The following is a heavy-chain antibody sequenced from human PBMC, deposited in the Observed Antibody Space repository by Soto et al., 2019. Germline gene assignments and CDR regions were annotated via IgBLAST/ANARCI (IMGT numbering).Heavy chain of an antibody. CDR2: VKQSGRT. CDR3: ARSPQRINLARGLLGSWFDS. D-gene: IGHD3-10*01. J-gene: IGHJ5*01. CDR1: GGSXSGNF. Sequence: SXTXSLTCTVYGGSXSGNFCAFIRQPAGKGVEWIGEVKQSGRTNYNPSLKSRVTISVATSRIQISLKVNSVTAADKAVYYCARSPQRINLARGLLGSWFDSWAQGIPVTVSS. V-gene: IGHV4-34*01.